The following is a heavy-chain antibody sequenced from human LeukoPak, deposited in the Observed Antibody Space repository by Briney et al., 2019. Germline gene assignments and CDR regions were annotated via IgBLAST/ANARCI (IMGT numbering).Heavy chain of an antibody. Sequence: GGSLRLSCAASGFSFSTNWMHWVRQSPGKGLVWVSRINSDGSDTSYADSVKGRFTISKDNAKNTLYLQMNSLRAEDTAVYHCARVDYGDYVAAVDIWGQGTMVTVFS. D-gene: IGHD4-17*01. CDR2: INSDGSDT. J-gene: IGHJ3*02. CDR3: ARVDYGDYVAAVDI. V-gene: IGHV3-74*01. CDR1: GFSFSTNW.